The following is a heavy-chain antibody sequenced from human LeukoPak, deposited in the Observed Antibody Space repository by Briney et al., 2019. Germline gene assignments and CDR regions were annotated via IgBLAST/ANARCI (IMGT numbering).Heavy chain of an antibody. V-gene: IGHV1-18*01. D-gene: IGHD3-10*01. CDR1: GYTFTSYG. CDR3: ARVRRRWFGDSGQDN. J-gene: IGHJ4*02. Sequence: GASVKVSCKASGYTFTSYGISWVRQAPGQGLEWMGWISAYNGNTNYAQKLQGRVTMTTDTSTSKAYMELRSLRSDDTAVYYCARVRRRWFGDSGQDNWGQRTLVTVSS. CDR2: ISAYNGNT.